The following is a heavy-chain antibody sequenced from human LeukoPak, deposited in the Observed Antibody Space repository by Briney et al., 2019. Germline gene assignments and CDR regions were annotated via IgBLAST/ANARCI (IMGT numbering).Heavy chain of an antibody. Sequence: GESLKISCKGSEKTFNGFWIAWVRQMPGKGLEWMGIIYPSDSDTKYGPSVQGQVTISADRSINAVYLQWSSLKASDTAMYYCAKSLVVVIANDAFDIWGQGTMVTVSS. D-gene: IGHD2-21*01. CDR2: IYPSDSDT. CDR3: AKSLVVVIANDAFDI. CDR1: EKTFNGFW. J-gene: IGHJ3*02. V-gene: IGHV5-51*01.